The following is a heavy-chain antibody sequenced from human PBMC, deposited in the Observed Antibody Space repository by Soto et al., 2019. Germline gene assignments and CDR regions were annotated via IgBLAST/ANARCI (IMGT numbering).Heavy chain of an antibody. V-gene: IGHV1-2*04. Sequence: QVQLVQSGAEVKKPGASVKVSCKASGYTFTGYYMHWVRQAPGQGLEWMGWINPNSGGTNYAEKFQGWVTMTRDASISTAYMELSRLGSDETAVYYCARALLVPAEGYYYYYGMDVWGQGTTVTVS. CDR1: GYTFTGYY. J-gene: IGHJ6*02. CDR3: ARALLVPAEGYYYYYGMDV. D-gene: IGHD2-2*01. CDR2: INPNSGGT.